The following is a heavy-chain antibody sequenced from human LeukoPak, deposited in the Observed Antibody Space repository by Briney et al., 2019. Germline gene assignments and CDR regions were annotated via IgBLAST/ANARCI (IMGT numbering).Heavy chain of an antibody. V-gene: IGHV4-39*01. D-gene: IGHD3-10*01. CDR2: FCYSGST. J-gene: IGHJ5*02. Sequence: KPSETLSLTCTVSGGSISSSSYYWGWIREPPGKGLEWIGSFCYSGSTNYNPSLKSRVTISVDMSKNQFSLKLSSVTAADTAVYYCARQYYGFDPWGQGTLVTVSS. CDR3: ARQYYGFDP. CDR1: GGSISSSSYY.